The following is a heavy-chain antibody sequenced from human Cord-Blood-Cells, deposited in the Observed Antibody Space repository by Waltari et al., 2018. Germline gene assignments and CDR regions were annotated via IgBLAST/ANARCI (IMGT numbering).Heavy chain of an antibody. CDR3: ARTDCSSTSCYTGYWYFDL. D-gene: IGHD2-2*02. CDR1: GYSISSGYY. Sequence: QVQLQESGPGLVKPSETLSLTCTVSGYSISSGYYWGWLRQPPGKGREWIGSIYHSGTTYYNPSLKSRVTISVDTSKNQFSLKLSSVTAADTAVYYCARTDCSSTSCYTGYWYFDLWGRGTLVTVSS. CDR2: IYHSGTT. V-gene: IGHV4-38-2*02. J-gene: IGHJ2*01.